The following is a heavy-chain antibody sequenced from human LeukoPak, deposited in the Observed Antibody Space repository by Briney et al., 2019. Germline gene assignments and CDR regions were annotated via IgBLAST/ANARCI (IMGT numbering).Heavy chain of an antibody. J-gene: IGHJ4*02. D-gene: IGHD3-3*01. CDR2: ISYDGSDE. CDR3: ARDFTPEWFDIH. V-gene: IGHV3-30*04. CDR1: GLAFSSYS. Sequence: GRSLRLSCVASGLAFSSYSMHWVRQAPGKGLGWVGVISYDGSDEYYTDSVKGRFTISRDNSKNTVYLQMNSLRADDTAVYYCARDFTPEWFDIHWGQGTLVTVS.